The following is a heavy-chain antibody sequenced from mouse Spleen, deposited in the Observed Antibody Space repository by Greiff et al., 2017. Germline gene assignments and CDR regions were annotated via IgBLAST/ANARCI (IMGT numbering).Heavy chain of an antibody. CDR1: GFTFSSYA. V-gene: IGHV5-9-3*01. CDR3: ARHKPYYFDY. Sequence: EVQLVESGGGLVKPGGSLKLSCAASGFTFSSYAMSWVRQTPEKRLEWVATISSGGSYTYYPDSVKGRFTISRDNAKNTLYLQMSSLRSEDTAMYYCARHKPYYFDYWGQGTTLTVSS. J-gene: IGHJ2*01. CDR2: ISSGGSYT.